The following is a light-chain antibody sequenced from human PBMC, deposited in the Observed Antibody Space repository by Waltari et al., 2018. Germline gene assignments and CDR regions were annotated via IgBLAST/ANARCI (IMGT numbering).Light chain of an antibody. Sequence: IQMTQSPPALSASVGDRVAITCRASQSISDYLHWYQQKPGKAPRVLIYTASRLQRGVPTRFSGSGSGTEFTLTISTLQPEDAATYYCQQSYSSPWTFGQGTKVEIK. CDR3: QQSYSSPWT. V-gene: IGKV1-39*01. CDR2: TAS. J-gene: IGKJ1*01. CDR1: QSISDY.